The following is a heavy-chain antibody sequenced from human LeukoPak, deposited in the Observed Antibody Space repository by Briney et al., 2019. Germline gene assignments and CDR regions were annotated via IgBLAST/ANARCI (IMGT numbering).Heavy chain of an antibody. CDR2: IRYDGSKQ. Sequence: PGGSLRLSCAAPGFTFSTYGMHWVRQAPGKGLEWVAFIRYDGSKQYYVDSVKGRFTISRDNSKNTLYLQMNSLRPEDTAVYYCAKGYGFGTDHWGQGTLVTVSS. CDR1: GFTFSTYG. J-gene: IGHJ4*02. V-gene: IGHV3-30*02. CDR3: AKGYGFGTDH. D-gene: IGHD3-3*01.